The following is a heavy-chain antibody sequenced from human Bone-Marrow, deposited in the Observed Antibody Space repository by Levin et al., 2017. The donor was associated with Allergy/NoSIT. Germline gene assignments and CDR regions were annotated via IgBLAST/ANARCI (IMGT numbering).Heavy chain of an antibody. CDR1: GFDFSDHW. Sequence: GESLKISCEASGFDFSDHWMHWVRQAPGKGLVWVSRISSDESSKSYADSVKGRFTISRDNAKNTLHLQMNGLGVDDAGLYYCARERRASRIASPRDYDLWGRGTQVNVSS. J-gene: IGHJ5*02. CDR2: ISSDESSK. V-gene: IGHV3-74*01. D-gene: IGHD6-6*01. CDR3: ARERRASRIASPRDYDL.